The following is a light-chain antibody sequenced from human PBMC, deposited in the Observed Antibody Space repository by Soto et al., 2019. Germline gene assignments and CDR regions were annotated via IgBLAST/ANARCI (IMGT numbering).Light chain of an antibody. CDR1: QTISSY. Sequence: DIQMTQSPPSLSASVGDRVTITCRASQTISSYLNWYKQKPGKAPKLLIYAASTLQSGVPSRFSGSGSGTDFTLTISSFQPEDFATYYCQQSHGIPYTFGQGTKLESK. V-gene: IGKV1-39*01. J-gene: IGKJ2*01. CDR2: AAS. CDR3: QQSHGIPYT.